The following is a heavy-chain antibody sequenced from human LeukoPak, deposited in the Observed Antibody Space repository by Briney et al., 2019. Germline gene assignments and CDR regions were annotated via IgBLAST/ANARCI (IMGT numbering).Heavy chain of an antibody. CDR2: ISAYNGYT. V-gene: IGHV1-18*01. J-gene: IGHJ6*03. Sequence: ASVKVSCKASGYTFKNYGISWVRQAPGQGLEWMGWISAYNGYTKYAQKVQGRVTMTTDTSTSTAYMELRSLRSDDTAVYYCARGAVNRYNWNDDNYYYYYMDVWGKGTTVIISS. CDR1: GYTFKNYG. D-gene: IGHD1-1*01. CDR3: ARGAVNRYNWNDDNYYYYYMDV.